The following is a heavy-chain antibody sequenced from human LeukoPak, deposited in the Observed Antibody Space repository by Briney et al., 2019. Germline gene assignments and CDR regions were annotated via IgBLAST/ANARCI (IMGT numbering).Heavy chain of an antibody. D-gene: IGHD4-17*01. Sequence: SETLSLTCTVSGYSISNDYYWGWIRQPPGKGLEWIGSIYHSGSTYYNPSLKSRLTISVDTSKNHFSLKLSSVTAADTAVYYCAREYGDYFDYWGQGTLVTVSS. CDR3: AREYGDYFDY. CDR1: GYSISNDYY. V-gene: IGHV4-38-2*02. CDR2: IYHSGST. J-gene: IGHJ4*02.